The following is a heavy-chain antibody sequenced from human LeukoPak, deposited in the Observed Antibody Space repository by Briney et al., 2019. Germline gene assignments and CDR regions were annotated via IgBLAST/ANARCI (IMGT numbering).Heavy chain of an antibody. CDR2: INHSGST. J-gene: IGHJ3*02. CDR3: ARGGRFLEWLFSKRRHDAFDI. Sequence: PGGSLRLSCAASGFTFSSYSMNWVRQPPGKGLEWIGEINHSGSTNYNPSLKSRVTISVDTSKNQFSLKLSSVTAADTAVYYCARGGRFLEWLFSKRRHDAFDIWGQGTMVTVSS. D-gene: IGHD3-3*01. CDR1: GFTFSSYS. V-gene: IGHV4-34*01.